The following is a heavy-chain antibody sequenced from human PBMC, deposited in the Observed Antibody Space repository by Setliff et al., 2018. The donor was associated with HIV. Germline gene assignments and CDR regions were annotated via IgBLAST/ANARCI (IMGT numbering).Heavy chain of an antibody. CDR3: ARQGLTMNPGVPAPILYFFVS. CDR2: MYYRGTT. J-gene: IGHJ4*02. Sequence: LSLTCSVSGGSIVSSSYYWGWIRQPPGKGLEWIATMYYRGTTYNNPSLKSRVTLSADPSKNQFSLKLSSVTATDTAIYYCARQGLTMNPGVPAPILYFFVSWGQGILVTVPQ. V-gene: IGHV4-39*01. CDR1: GGSIVSSSYY. D-gene: IGHD3-22*01.